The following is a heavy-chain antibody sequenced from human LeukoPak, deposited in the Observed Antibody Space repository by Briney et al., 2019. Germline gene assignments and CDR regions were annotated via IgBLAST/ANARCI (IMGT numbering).Heavy chain of an antibody. CDR1: GYTFKYA. CDR2: INTNTGNP. V-gene: IGHV7-4-1*02. Sequence: ASVKVSCKASGYTFKYAMNWVRQAPGQGLEWMGWINTNTGNPTYAQGFTGRFVFSLDTSVSTSYLQISSLKAEDTAIYYCAGRGERALDYWGQGTLVAVSS. J-gene: IGHJ4*02. CDR3: AGRGERALDY. D-gene: IGHD3-10*01.